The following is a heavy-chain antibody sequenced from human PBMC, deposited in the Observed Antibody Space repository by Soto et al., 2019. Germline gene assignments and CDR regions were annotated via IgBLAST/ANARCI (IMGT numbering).Heavy chain of an antibody. V-gene: IGHV1-24*01. Sequence: GASVKVSCKVSGYTLTELSMHWVRQAPGKGLEWMGGFDPEDGETIYAQKFQGRVTMTEDTSTDTAYMELSSLRSEDTAVCYCATSITMIVVVIYDAFDIWGQGTMVTVSS. J-gene: IGHJ3*02. D-gene: IGHD3-22*01. CDR1: GYTLTELS. CDR2: FDPEDGET. CDR3: ATSITMIVVVIYDAFDI.